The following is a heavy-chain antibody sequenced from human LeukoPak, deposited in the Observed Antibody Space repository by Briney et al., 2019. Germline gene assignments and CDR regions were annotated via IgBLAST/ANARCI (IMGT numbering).Heavy chain of an antibody. CDR1: GFTFSSYA. D-gene: IGHD3-3*01. V-gene: IGHV3-23*01. CDR3: AKSMEWLLFLSHFDY. J-gene: IGHJ4*02. Sequence: GGSLTLSCAASGFTFSSYAMSWVRQAPGKGLEWVSAISGSGGSTYYADSVKGRFTISRDNTKNTLYLQMNSLRAEDTAVYYCAKSMEWLLFLSHFDYWGQGTLVTVSS. CDR2: ISGSGGST.